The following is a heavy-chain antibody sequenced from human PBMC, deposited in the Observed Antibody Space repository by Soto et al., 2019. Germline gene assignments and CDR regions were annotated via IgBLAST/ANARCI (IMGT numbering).Heavy chain of an antibody. J-gene: IGHJ4*02. CDR3: ARGGIRYFDWLLYNDY. Sequence: ASVKVSCKASGFTFTSSAVQWVRQATGQGLEWMGWMNPNSGNTGYAQKFQGRVTMTRNTSISTAYMELSSLRSEDTAVYYCARGGIRYFDWLLYNDYWGQGTLVTVSS. V-gene: IGHV1-8*02. CDR2: MNPNSGNT. CDR1: GFTFTSSA. D-gene: IGHD3-9*01.